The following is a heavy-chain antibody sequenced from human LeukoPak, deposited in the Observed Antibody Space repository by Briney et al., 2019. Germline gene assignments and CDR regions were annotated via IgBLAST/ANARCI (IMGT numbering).Heavy chain of an antibody. J-gene: IGHJ4*02. CDR3: AKYNGYDLHD. CDR1: GFTFSSYG. D-gene: IGHD5-12*01. CDR2: ISYDGSGK. V-gene: IGHV3-30*18. Sequence: GGSLRLSCTASGFTFSSYGMHWVRQAPGKGLEWVVVISYDGSGKYYADSVKGRFTISRDNSKDTLYLQMNRLRAEDTAVYYCAKYNGYDLHDWGQGTLVTVSS.